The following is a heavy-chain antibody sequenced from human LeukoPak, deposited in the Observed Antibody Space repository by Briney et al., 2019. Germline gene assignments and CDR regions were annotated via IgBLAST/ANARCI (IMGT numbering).Heavy chain of an antibody. CDR3: ARDPPLGSCSTISCPHLDY. CDR2: ISSSSSFI. D-gene: IGHD2-2*01. V-gene: IGHV3-21*01. Sequence: PGGSLRLSCAASGFTFSSYSMNWVRQAPGKGLEWGSSISSSSSFIYYADSVKGRFTISRDNAKNSLYLQMNSLRAEDTAVYYCARDPPLGSCSTISCPHLDYWGPGTLVTVSS. CDR1: GFTFSSYS. J-gene: IGHJ4*02.